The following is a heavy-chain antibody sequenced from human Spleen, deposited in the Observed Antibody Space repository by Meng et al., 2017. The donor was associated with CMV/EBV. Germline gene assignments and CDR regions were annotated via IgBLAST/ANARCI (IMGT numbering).Heavy chain of an antibody. D-gene: IGHD1-26*01. CDR1: GYTFTSYD. CDR2: INPNSGGT. CDR3: ARTQTPAHSGSYRYYYYYAMDV. J-gene: IGHJ6*02. Sequence: ASVKVSCKASGYTFTSYDINWVRQATGQGLEWMGWINPNSGGTNYAQKFQGRVTMTRDTSINTAYMELSKLRSDDTAVYYCARTQTPAHSGSYRYYYYYAMDVWGQGTTVTVSS. V-gene: IGHV1-2*02.